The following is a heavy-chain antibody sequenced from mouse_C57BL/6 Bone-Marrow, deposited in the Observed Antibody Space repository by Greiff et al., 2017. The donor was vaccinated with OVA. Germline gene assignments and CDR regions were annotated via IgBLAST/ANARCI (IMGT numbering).Heavy chain of an antibody. CDR3: AIADYYSNYDAMDY. J-gene: IGHJ4*01. CDR1: GYTFTSYW. D-gene: IGHD2-5*01. Sequence: VQLQQPGAELVKPGASVKVSCKASGYTFTSYWMHWVKQRPGQGLEWVGRIHPSDSDTNYNQQFTGKATLTVDKSSSTAYMQLSILTSEDSAVYYCAIADYYSNYDAMDYWGQGTSVTVSS. V-gene: IGHV1-74*01. CDR2: IHPSDSDT.